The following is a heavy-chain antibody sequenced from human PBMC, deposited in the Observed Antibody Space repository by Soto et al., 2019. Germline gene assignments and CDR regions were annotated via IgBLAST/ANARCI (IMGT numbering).Heavy chain of an antibody. D-gene: IGHD3-3*01. J-gene: IGHJ4*02. CDR2: ISAYNGNT. Sequence: GASVKVSCKASGYTFTSYGISRVRQSTGPGLEWMGWISAYNGNTNYAQKLQGRVTMTTDTSTSTAYMELRSLRSDDTAVYYCARGSDFWSGYYPQLIDYWGQGTLVTVSS. CDR3: ARGSDFWSGYYPQLIDY. V-gene: IGHV1-18*01. CDR1: GYTFTSYG.